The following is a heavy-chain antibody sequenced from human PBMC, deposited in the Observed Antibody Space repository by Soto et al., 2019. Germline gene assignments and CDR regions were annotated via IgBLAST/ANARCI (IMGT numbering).Heavy chain of an antibody. CDR3: ARAERITMIVEGAFDI. CDR1: GGSISSCGYY. J-gene: IGHJ3*02. Sequence: QVQLQESGPGLVKPSQTLSLTCTVSGGSISSCGYYWSWIRQHPGKGLEWIGYLYYSGSTYYNTSIERRVSMSVDTTKNQCSLKLRSRTAADTDAYYCARAERITMIVEGAFDIWGQGTMVTVSS. V-gene: IGHV4-31*03. D-gene: IGHD3-22*01. CDR2: LYYSGST.